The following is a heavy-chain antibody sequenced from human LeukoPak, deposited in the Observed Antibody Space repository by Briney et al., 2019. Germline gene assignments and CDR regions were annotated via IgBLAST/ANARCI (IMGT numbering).Heavy chain of an antibody. Sequence: PSETLSLTCTVSGGSISSYYWSWIRQPPGKGLEWIGYIYYSGSTNYNPSLKSRVTISVDTSKNQFSLKLSSVTAADTAVYYCARATGFGAFDIWGQGTMVTVSS. J-gene: IGHJ3*02. CDR3: ARATGFGAFDI. V-gene: IGHV4-59*01. CDR1: GGSISSYY. D-gene: IGHD3-10*01. CDR2: IYYSGST.